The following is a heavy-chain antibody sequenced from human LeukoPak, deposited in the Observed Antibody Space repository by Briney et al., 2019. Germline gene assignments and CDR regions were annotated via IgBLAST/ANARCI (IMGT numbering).Heavy chain of an antibody. CDR2: IGPAGDT. CDR1: GLTFSSYD. CDR3: ARGGSGWSNFDY. J-gene: IGHJ4*02. V-gene: IGHV3-13*01. D-gene: IGHD6-19*01. Sequence: PGGSLRPSCAASGLTFSSYDLHWVRQSTGKGLEWVSAIGPAGDTYYPGSVKGRFTIFRENAKNSLYLQMNSLRAEDTAVYYCARGGSGWSNFDYWGQGTLVTVSS.